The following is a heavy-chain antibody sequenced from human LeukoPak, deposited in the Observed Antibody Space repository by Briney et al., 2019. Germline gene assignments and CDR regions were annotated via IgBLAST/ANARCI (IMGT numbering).Heavy chain of an antibody. V-gene: IGHV3-23*01. J-gene: IGHJ1*01. D-gene: IGHD3-16*01. CDR3: AKANWVSDADAVW. CDR1: GFTFSSYA. Sequence: GGSLRLSCAASGFTFSSYAMNWVRQAPGKGLEWVSGTSGSGGSTFYSDSVKGRFTLSRDDSRNTVYLQLNNLRVEDTAIYFCAKANWVSDADAVWWGQGTQVTVSS. CDR2: TSGSGGST.